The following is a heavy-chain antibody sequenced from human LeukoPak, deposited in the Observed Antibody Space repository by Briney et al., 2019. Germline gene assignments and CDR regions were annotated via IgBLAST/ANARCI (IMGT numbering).Heavy chain of an antibody. CDR2: INPNSGGT. CDR3: ASDPEDTPMVIGYYYYMDV. CDR1: GYTFTGYY. J-gene: IGHJ6*03. Sequence: GASVKVSCKASGYTFTGYYMHWVRQAPGQGLEWMGWINPNSGGTNYAQKFQGRVTMTRDTSISTAYMELSRLRSDDTAVYYCASDPEDTPMVIGYYYYMDVWGKGTTVTVSS. V-gene: IGHV1-2*02. D-gene: IGHD5-18*01.